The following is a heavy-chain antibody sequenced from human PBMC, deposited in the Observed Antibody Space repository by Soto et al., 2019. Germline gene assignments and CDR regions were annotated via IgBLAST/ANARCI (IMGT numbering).Heavy chain of an antibody. CDR3: ARLTSGPVYFDY. CDR2: IYYSGST. D-gene: IGHD3-10*01. CDR1: GGSISSGGYY. J-gene: IGHJ4*02. V-gene: IGHV4-31*03. Sequence: SETLSLTCTVSGGSISSGGYYWSWIRQHPGKGLEWIGYIYYSGSTYYNPSLKSRFTISVDTSKNQFSLKLSSVTAADTAVYYCARLTSGPVYFDYWGQGTLVTVSS.